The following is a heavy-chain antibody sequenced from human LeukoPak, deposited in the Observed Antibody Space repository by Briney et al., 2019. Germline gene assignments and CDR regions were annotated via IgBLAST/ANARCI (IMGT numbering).Heavy chain of an antibody. CDR3: ARGLSWFYDSSGYPIKGYYFDY. V-gene: IGHV4-34*01. D-gene: IGHD3-22*01. CDR2: INHSGST. J-gene: IGHJ4*02. Sequence: PSETLSLTCAVYGGSFSGYYWSWIRQPPGKGLEWIGEINHSGSTNYNPSLKSRVTISVDTSKNQFSLKLSSVTAADTAVYYCARGLSWFYDSSGYPIKGYYFDYWGQGTLVPVSS. CDR1: GGSFSGYY.